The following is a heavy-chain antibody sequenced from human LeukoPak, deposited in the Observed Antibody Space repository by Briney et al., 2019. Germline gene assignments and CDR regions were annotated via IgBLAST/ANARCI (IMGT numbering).Heavy chain of an antibody. CDR2: ISGGSTYT. V-gene: IGHV3-21*01. J-gene: IGHJ4*02. CDR1: GFTFSSYT. D-gene: IGHD5-12*01. Sequence: PGGSLRLSCAASGFTFSSYTMNWVRQAPGKGLEWVSSISGGSTYTFYADSVMGRFTISRDNAKNSLYLHMSSLRAEGTAVYYCARVRDLYRDYWGQGTLVTVSS. CDR3: ARVRDLYRDY.